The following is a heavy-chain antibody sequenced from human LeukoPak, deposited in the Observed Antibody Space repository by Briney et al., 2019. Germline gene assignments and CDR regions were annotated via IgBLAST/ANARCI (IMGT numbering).Heavy chain of an antibody. CDR2: ISSSSSYI. CDR3: ARIVVREPYYYMDV. Sequence: GGSLRLSCAASGFTFSSYWMHWVRQAPGKGLEWVSSISSSSSYIYYADSVKGRFTISRDNAKNSLYPQMNSLRAEDTAVYYCARIVVREPYYYMDVWGKGTTVTVS. D-gene: IGHD3-10*02. CDR1: GFTFSSYW. V-gene: IGHV3-21*01. J-gene: IGHJ6*03.